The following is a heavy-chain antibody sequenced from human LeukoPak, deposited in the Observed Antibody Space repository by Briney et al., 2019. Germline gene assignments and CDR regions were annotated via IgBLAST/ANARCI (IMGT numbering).Heavy chain of an antibody. J-gene: IGHJ5*02. CDR3: VREPGGNWFDP. CDR2: INNDGDST. Sequence: GGSLRLSCAASGFTFSNYWIDRVRQAPGKGLVWVSRINNDGDSTSYADSVRGRFTITRDNAKNTLHLQMNSLRDEDTAVYYCVREPGGNWFDPWGQGTLVTVSS. CDR1: GFTFSNYW. V-gene: IGHV3-74*01. D-gene: IGHD2-2*01.